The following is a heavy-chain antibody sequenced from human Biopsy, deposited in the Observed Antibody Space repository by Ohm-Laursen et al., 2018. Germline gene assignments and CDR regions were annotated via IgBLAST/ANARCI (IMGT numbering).Heavy chain of an antibody. Sequence: ASVKVSCKPSGYTFSSFDIYSVRQAPGQGLEWIGRITVYIGNTTFAQKVQDRVSMTIDTSTSTAHMDFRSLRSDHPAVYYCPRGYKYDSNGNHHQIKVFDYWGQGTLVTVSS. CDR3: PRGYKYDSNGNHHQIKVFDY. CDR1: GYTFSSFD. V-gene: IGHV1-18*01. J-gene: IGHJ4*02. D-gene: IGHD3-22*01. CDR2: ITVYIGNT.